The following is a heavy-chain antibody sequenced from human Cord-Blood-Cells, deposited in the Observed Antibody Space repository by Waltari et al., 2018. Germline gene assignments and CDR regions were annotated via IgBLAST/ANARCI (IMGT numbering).Heavy chain of an antibody. CDR2: INHSGST. D-gene: IGHD6-19*01. CDR1: GGSFSGYS. J-gene: IGHJ4*02. V-gene: IGHV4-34*01. CDR3: ARGTGLGYYFDY. Sequence: QLQLQQWGAGLLKPSDTLYLTCSVHGGSFSGYSLIWIRQTPGKGLEWIGEINHSGSTNYNPSLKSRVTISVDTSKNQFSLKLSSVTAADTAVYYCARGTGLGYYFDYWGQGTLVTVSS.